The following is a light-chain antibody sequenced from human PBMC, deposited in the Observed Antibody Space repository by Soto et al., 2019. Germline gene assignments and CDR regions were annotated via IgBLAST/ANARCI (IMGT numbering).Light chain of an antibody. Sequence: EIVMTQSPATLSVSPGERATLSCXXSQSVSSSLAWYQQKPGHGPRVLLYGASSRATGIPDRFSGSGSGTAFTLTINRLEPEDFAVYYCQQYNNRPPITFGQGTRLEIK. V-gene: IGKV3D-15*01. CDR2: GAS. CDR3: QQYNNRPPIT. J-gene: IGKJ5*01. CDR1: QSVSSS.